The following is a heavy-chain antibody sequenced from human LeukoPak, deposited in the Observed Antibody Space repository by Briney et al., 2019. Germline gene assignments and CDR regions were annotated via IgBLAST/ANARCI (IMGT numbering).Heavy chain of an antibody. CDR2: ISGTSSYT. CDR3: ARLGSIAAAGTPDY. D-gene: IGHD6-13*01. J-gene: IGHJ4*02. CDR1: GFTFSDYY. Sequence: GGSLRFSCAASGFTFSDYYMSWIRQAPGKGLEWVSYISGTSSYTTYADSVKGRCTISRDNAKNSLYLQMNSLRGEDTAVYYCARLGSIAAAGTPDYWGQGTLVTVSS. V-gene: IGHV3-11*06.